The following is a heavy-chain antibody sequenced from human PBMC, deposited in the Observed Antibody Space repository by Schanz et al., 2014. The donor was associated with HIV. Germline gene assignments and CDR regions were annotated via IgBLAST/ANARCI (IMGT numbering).Heavy chain of an antibody. CDR3: AKGLTIWLQPPFDY. CDR1: GFTFGDYA. CDR2: ISGSGGSP. D-gene: IGHD5-12*01. J-gene: IGHJ4*02. V-gene: IGHV3-23*04. Sequence: EVELVESGGGSVKPGRSLRLSCTAAGFTFGDYAMSWFRQAPGKGLEWVSTISGSGGSPYYADSVKGRFTISRDNSKNTLYLQMNSLRAEDTAVYYCAKGLTIWLQPPFDYWGQGTLVTVSS.